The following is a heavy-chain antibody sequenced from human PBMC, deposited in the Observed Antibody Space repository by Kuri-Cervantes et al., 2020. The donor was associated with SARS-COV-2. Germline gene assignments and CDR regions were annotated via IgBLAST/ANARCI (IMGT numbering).Heavy chain of an antibody. Sequence: SVKVSCKASGGTFSSYSVNWVRQAPGQGLKWMGRIIPTFDTATYAQKFQGGVTFTADESSSTAYMEVNSLTSEDTAVYFCARSQGYCTANSCSWNWFDPWGQGTQVTVSS. V-gene: IGHV1-69*13. CDR3: ARSQGYCTANSCSWNWFDP. J-gene: IGHJ5*02. D-gene: IGHD2-8*02. CDR2: IIPTFDTA. CDR1: GGTFSSYS.